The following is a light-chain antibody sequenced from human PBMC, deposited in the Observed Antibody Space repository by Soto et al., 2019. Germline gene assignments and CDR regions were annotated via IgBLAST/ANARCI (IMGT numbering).Light chain of an antibody. CDR1: SRDVGGFNY. V-gene: IGLV2-14*03. CDR2: DVR. J-gene: IGLJ2*01. CDR3: ASYTDGDPHVV. Sequence: QSVLTQPASVSASPGQSITISCTGTSRDVGGFNYVSWYQHHPGEAPKLLIFDVRDRPSGVSHRFSGSKSGDTASLTISGLRTEDEADYYCASYTDGDPHVVFGGGTKVTVL.